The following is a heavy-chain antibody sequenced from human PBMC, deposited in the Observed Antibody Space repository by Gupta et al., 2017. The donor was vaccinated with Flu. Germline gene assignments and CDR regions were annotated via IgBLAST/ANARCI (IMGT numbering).Heavy chain of an antibody. CDR3: ARMFGYDDCGSGYYVFDY. J-gene: IGHJ4*02. V-gene: IGHV2-26*01. CDR1: GFSLSNARMG. D-gene: IGHD3-3*01. Sequence: QVTLKESGPVLVKPTETLTLTCTVSGFSLSNARMGVSWIRQPPGKALEWLAHIFSNDEKSYSTSLKSRRTISKDTSKSQVVRTMTNMDPVETATYDCARMFGYDDCGSGYYVFDYWGQGTLVTVSS. CDR2: IFSNDEK.